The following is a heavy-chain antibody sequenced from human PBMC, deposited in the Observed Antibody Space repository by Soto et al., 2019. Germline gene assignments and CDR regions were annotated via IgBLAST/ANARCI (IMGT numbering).Heavy chain of an antibody. D-gene: IGHD6-13*01. CDR3: AKSYSSSWYANWFDP. Sequence: GGSLRLSCAASGFTFDDYAMFWVRQAPGKGLEWVSGISWNSVTIGYADSVKGRFTISRDNVKNSLYLEMNSLRAEDTALYYCAKSYSSSWYANWFDPWGQGTLVTVSS. CDR1: GFTFDDYA. J-gene: IGHJ5*02. V-gene: IGHV3-9*01. CDR2: ISWNSVTI.